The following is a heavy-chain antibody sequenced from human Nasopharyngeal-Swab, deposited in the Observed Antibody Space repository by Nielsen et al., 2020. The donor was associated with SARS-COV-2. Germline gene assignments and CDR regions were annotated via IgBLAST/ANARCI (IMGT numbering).Heavy chain of an antibody. D-gene: IGHD6-19*01. J-gene: IGHJ4*02. Sequence: GEPLKISCAASGFTFSDYYMSWIRQAPGKGLEWVSYISSSSSYTNYADSVKGRFTISRDNAKNSLYLQMNSLRAEDTAVYYCARTGSDWYHDYWGQGTLVTVSS. CDR2: ISSSSSYT. V-gene: IGHV3-11*06. CDR1: GFTFSDYY. CDR3: ARTGSDWYHDY.